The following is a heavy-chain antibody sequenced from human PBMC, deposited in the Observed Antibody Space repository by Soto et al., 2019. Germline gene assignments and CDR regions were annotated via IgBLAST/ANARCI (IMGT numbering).Heavy chain of an antibody. CDR3: AHLVVAWVTYHFDY. V-gene: IGHV2-5*02. Sequence: QITLKESGPTLVKPTQTLTLTCTFSGFSLSTSGVGVGWIRQPPGKALEWLAFIYWDDDKRYSPSLKSRLTIXXXTXXNQVVLRMTHLDPVDTATYNCAHLVVAWVTYHFDYWGQGTLVTVSS. CDR2: IYWDDDK. J-gene: IGHJ4*02. CDR1: GFSLSTSGVG. D-gene: IGHD2-15*01.